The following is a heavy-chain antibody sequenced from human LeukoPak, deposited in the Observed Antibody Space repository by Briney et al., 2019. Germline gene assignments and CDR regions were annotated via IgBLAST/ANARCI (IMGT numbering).Heavy chain of an antibody. CDR3: ARSRSSSYDY. D-gene: IGHD6-6*01. CDR2: INHSGST. CDR1: GGSFSGYY. Sequence: TSETLSLTCAVYGGSFSGYYWSWIRQPPGKGLEWIGEINHSGSTNYNPSLKSRVTISVDTSKNQFSLKLSSVTVADTAVYYCARSRSSSYDYWGQGTLVTVSS. V-gene: IGHV4-34*01. J-gene: IGHJ4*02.